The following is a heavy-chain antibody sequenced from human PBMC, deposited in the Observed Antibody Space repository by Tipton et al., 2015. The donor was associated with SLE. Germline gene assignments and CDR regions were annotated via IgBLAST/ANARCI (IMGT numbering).Heavy chain of an antibody. CDR2: IYYSGSS. D-gene: IGHD3-3*01. Sequence: GLVKPSETLSLTCSVSGGSISSDINYWSWIRQRPGKGLEWIGYIYYSGSSYYSPSLKSRVTISVDTSKNQFSLKLSSVTAADTAVYYCARHYGSITILEWSNWFDPWGQGTLVTVSS. CDR1: GGSISSDINY. J-gene: IGHJ5*02. CDR3: ARHYGSITILEWSNWFDP. V-gene: IGHV4-30-4*01.